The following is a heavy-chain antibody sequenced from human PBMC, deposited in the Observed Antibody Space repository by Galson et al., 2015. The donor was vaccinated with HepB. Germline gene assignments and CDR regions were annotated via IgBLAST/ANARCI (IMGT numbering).Heavy chain of an antibody. J-gene: IGHJ4*02. V-gene: IGHV3-33*01. Sequence: SLRLSCAASGFTFSSYGIHWVRQAPGKGLEWVAVIWYDGSNKYYADSVKGRFTIFRDNSKNTLYLQMNSLRAEDTAVYYCARSLEGSGWYAVGRWGQGTLVTVSS. CDR1: GFTFSSYG. D-gene: IGHD6-19*01. CDR3: ARSLEGSGWYAVGR. CDR2: IWYDGSNK.